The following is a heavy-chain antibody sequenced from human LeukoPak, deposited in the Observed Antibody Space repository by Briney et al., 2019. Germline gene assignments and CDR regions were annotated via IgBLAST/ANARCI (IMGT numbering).Heavy chain of an antibody. CDR2: IYPGDSDT. Sequence: GESLKFSCQSSGYSFTSYWIGWVRQMPGKGLEWMGIIYPGDSDTRYSPSFQGQVPISADKSISTAYLQWSSLKASDTTMYYCAGRDAVVGATSDYWGQGTLVTVS. J-gene: IGHJ4*02. D-gene: IGHD1-26*01. CDR3: AGRDAVVGATSDY. V-gene: IGHV5-51*01. CDR1: GYSFTSYW.